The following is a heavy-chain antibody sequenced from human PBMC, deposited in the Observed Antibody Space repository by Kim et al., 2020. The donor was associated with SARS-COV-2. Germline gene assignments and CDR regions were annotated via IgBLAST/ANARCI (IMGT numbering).Heavy chain of an antibody. CDR3: ARDWYGARRARLYCTNGVCLGYFDL. CDR2: IWYDGSNK. J-gene: IGHJ2*01. Sequence: GGSLRLSCAASGFTFSSYGMHWVRQAPGKGLEWVAVIWYDGSNKYYADSVKGRFTISRDNSKNTLYLQMNSLRAEDTAVYYCARDWYGARRARLYCTNGVCLGYFDLWGRGTLVTVSS. D-gene: IGHD2-8*01. V-gene: IGHV3-33*01. CDR1: GFTFSSYG.